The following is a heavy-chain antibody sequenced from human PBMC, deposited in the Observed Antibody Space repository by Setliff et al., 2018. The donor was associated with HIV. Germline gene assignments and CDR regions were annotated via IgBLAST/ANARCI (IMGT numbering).Heavy chain of an antibody. CDR1: GYTFTEYY. CDR3: AREIGDYYDSSGYYPPTDYYYGMDV. D-gene: IGHD3-22*01. J-gene: IGHJ6*02. Sequence: ASVKVSCKASGYTFTEYYIHWVRQAPGQGLEWMGWISAYNGNTNYAQKLQGRVTMTTDTSTSTAYMELRSLRSDDTAVYYCAREIGDYYDSSGYYPPTDYYYGMDVWGQGTTVTVSS. CDR2: ISAYNGNT. V-gene: IGHV1-18*01.